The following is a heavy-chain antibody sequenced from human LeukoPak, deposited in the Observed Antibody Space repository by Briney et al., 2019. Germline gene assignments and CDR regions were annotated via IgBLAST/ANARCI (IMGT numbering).Heavy chain of an antibody. J-gene: IGHJ4*02. CDR1: GYTFTGYY. V-gene: IGHV1-2*02. Sequence: ASVKVSCKASGYTFTGYYMHWVRQAPGQGLEWMGWINPNSGGTNYAQKFQGRVTMTRDTSISTAYMELSRLRSDDTAVYYCARSESSGWCGDYWGQGTLVTVSS. CDR3: ARSESSGWCGDY. CDR2: INPNSGGT. D-gene: IGHD6-19*01.